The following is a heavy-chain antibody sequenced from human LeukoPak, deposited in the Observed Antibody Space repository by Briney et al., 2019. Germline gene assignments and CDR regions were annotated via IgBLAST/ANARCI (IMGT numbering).Heavy chain of an antibody. V-gene: IGHV4-39*07. Sequence: SETLSLTCTVSGGSISSSSYYWGLIRQPPGKGLEWIGSIYYSGSTCYNPSLKSRVTISVDTSKNQFSLKLSSVTAADTAVYYGARVIAAPPVFDYWGQGTLVTVSS. D-gene: IGHD6-6*01. CDR2: IYYSGST. CDR1: GGSISSSSYY. J-gene: IGHJ4*02. CDR3: ARVIAAPPVFDY.